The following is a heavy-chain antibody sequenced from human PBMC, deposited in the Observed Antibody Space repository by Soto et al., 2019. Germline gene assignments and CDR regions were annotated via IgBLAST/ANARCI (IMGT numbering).Heavy chain of an antibody. V-gene: IGHV1-18*01. CDR1: GYTFTSYG. CDR3: ARDYSSGRVDY. CDR2: ISGYNGNT. J-gene: IGHJ4*02. Sequence: ASVKVSCKASGYTFTSYGISWVRQAPGQGLEWMGWISGYNGNTNYAEKLQGRVTVTTDTSTSTAYMELRSLRSDDTAVYYCARDYSSGRVDYWGQGTLVTVSS. D-gene: IGHD6-19*01.